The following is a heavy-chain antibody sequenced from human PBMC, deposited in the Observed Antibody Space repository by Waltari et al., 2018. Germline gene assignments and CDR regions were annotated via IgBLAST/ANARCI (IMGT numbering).Heavy chain of an antibody. J-gene: IGHJ6*02. D-gene: IGHD3-10*01. CDR3: CGGTAGGMDV. Sequence: EVQLVESGGGVVKPGGSLRLPCGPFGFNFSSFEMTWVRMAPGKGREWVAYVSSGGHTVYYADSVKGRFTISRDNARNSLYLQMDSLRVEDSAMYYTCGGTAGGMDVWGQGTTVTVSS. V-gene: IGHV3-48*03. CDR1: GFNFSSFE. CDR2: VSSGGHTV.